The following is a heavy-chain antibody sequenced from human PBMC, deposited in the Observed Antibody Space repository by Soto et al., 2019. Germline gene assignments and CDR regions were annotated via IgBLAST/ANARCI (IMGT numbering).Heavy chain of an antibody. D-gene: IGHD4-17*01. Sequence: ASVKVSCKASGYTFTGYYMHWVRQAPGQGLKWMGWINPNSGGTNYAQKFQGWVTMTRDTSISTAYMELSRLRSDDTAVYYCAIPMTTGAFDIWGQGTMVTVSS. CDR1: GYTFTGYY. CDR3: AIPMTTGAFDI. CDR2: INPNSGGT. V-gene: IGHV1-2*04. J-gene: IGHJ3*02.